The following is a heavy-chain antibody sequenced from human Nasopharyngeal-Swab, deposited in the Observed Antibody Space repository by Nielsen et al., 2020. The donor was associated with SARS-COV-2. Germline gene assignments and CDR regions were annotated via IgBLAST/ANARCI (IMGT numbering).Heavy chain of an antibody. V-gene: IGHV4-31*03. D-gene: IGHD3-10*01. J-gene: IGHJ4*02. CDR2: IYYSGTT. CDR1: GGSINSGGYY. Sequence: SETLSLTCTVSGGSINSGGYYWSWIRQHPGKGLEWIGYIYYSGTTYYNPSLNSRVTISLDTSKNQFSLNLTSVTAADTAVYYCARDGTVSGSGNFDYWGQGTLVTVSS. CDR3: ARDGTVSGSGNFDY.